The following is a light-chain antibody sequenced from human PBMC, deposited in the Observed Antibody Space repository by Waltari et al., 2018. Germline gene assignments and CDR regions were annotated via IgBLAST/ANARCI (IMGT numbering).Light chain of an antibody. V-gene: IGLV2-23*01. CDR2: EAT. J-gene: IGLJ2*01. CDR1: KNDIGTYNF. CDR3: CSYAGGSRVI. Sequence: QSALTQPASLSGSPGQSITISCAGTKNDIGTYNFVSWFQQFPGQAPKLIVSEATKRPSGVSYRFAGSKSGNTASLTISGRQAEDEADYYCCSYAGGSRVIFGGGTKLTVL.